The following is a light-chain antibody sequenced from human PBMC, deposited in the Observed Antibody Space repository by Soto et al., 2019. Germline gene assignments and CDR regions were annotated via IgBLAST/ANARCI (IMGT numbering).Light chain of an antibody. Sequence: DIQVTQSHSTLSASVGDRVTITCRASQSISSWLAWYQQKPGKAPKLLIYKASSLESGVPSRFSGSGSGTEFTLTISSLQPDDFATYYCQQYNSYSQTFGQGTKVDI. CDR2: KAS. V-gene: IGKV1-5*03. CDR3: QQYNSYSQT. CDR1: QSISSW. J-gene: IGKJ1*01.